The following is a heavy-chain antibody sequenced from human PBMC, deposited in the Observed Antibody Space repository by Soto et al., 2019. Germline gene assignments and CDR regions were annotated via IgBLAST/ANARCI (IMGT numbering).Heavy chain of an antibody. J-gene: IGHJ5*02. CDR3: ANRRRWSSSWDSLWFDP. D-gene: IGHD1-26*01. Sequence: QITLKESGPTRVKPTQTLALTCSFSGFSLSTSGVGVGWIRQSPGKALEWLAVIYWDDDKRYSPSLRSRLTLTKDTSKNQVVLLMTNMDPVDTGTYYCANRRRWSSSWDSLWFDPWGQGTLVTVSS. CDR1: GFSLSTSGVG. V-gene: IGHV2-5*02. CDR2: IYWDDDK.